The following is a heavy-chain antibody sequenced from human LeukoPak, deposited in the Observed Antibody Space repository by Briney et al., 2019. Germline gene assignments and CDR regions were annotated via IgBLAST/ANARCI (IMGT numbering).Heavy chain of an antibody. Sequence: SETLSLTCTVSGDSISTSNSYWGWIRQPPWKGLEWIGYIYYSGSTNYNPSLKSRVTISVDTSKNQFSLKLSSLTAADTAVYYCARDVTPGPSWFDPWGQGTLVTVSS. CDR2: IYYSGST. CDR1: GDSISTSNSY. CDR3: ARDVTPGPSWFDP. J-gene: IGHJ5*02. V-gene: IGHV4-61*01.